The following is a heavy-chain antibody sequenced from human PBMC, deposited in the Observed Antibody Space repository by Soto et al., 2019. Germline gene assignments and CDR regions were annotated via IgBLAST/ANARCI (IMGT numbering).Heavy chain of an antibody. D-gene: IGHD3-3*01. Sequence: PGGSLRLSCAASGFTFSSYAMSWVRQAPGKGLEWVSAISGSGGSTYYADSVKGRFTISRDNSKNTLYLQMNSLRAEDTAVYYCAKDSFRDFLNPSGAFDIWGQGTMVIVSS. J-gene: IGHJ3*02. CDR3: AKDSFRDFLNPSGAFDI. CDR2: ISGSGGST. V-gene: IGHV3-23*01. CDR1: GFTFSSYA.